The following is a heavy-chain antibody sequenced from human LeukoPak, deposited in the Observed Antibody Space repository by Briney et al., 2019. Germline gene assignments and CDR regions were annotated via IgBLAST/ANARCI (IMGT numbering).Heavy chain of an antibody. V-gene: IGHV4-34*01. CDR3: ARGLPCGGGSCSFFDY. CDR2: INHSGST. Sequence: SETLSLTCAVYGGSFSGYYWSWIRQPPGKGLEWIGEINHSGSTNYNPSLKSRVTISVDTSKNQFSLKLSSVTAADTAVYYCARGLPCGGGSCSFFDYWGQGTLVTVSS. D-gene: IGHD2-15*01. CDR1: GGSFSGYY. J-gene: IGHJ4*02.